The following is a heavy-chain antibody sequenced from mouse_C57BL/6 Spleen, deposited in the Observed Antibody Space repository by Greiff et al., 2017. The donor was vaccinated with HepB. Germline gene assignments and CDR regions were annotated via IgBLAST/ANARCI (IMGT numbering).Heavy chain of an antibody. J-gene: IGHJ4*01. V-gene: IGHV5-17*01. Sequence: EVQLVESGGGLVKPGGSLKLSCAASGFTFSDYGMHWVRQAPEKGLEWVAYISSGSSTIYYADTVKGRFTISRDNAKNTLFLQMTSLRSEDTAMYYCARMETALYYYAMDYWGQGTSVTVSS. CDR2: ISSGSSTI. CDR3: ARMETALYYYAMDY. CDR1: GFTFSDYG. D-gene: IGHD3-2*01.